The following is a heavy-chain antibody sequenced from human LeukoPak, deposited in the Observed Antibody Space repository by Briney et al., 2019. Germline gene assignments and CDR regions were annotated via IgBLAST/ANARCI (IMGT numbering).Heavy chain of an antibody. CDR2: IYYSGST. Sequence: SETLCLTCTVSGGSISSSSYYWGWIRQPPGKGLEWIGSIYYSGSTYYNPSLKSRVTISVDTSNNQFSLKLSSVTAADTAVYYCARVNITMVRGRVRDYYGMDVWGQGTTVTVSS. CDR3: ARVNITMVRGRVRDYYGMDV. J-gene: IGHJ6*02. V-gene: IGHV4-39*07. D-gene: IGHD3-10*01. CDR1: GGSISSSSYY.